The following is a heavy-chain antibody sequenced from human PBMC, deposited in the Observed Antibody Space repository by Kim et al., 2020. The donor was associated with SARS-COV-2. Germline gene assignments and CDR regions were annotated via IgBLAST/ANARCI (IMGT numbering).Heavy chain of an antibody. J-gene: IGHJ4*02. CDR3: ARVLEKGLQLRFLEWPSFDY. Sequence: ASVKVSCKASGYTFTSYGISWVRQAPGQGLEWMGWISAYNGNTSYAQKLQGRVTMTTDTSTSTAYMELRSLRSDDTAVYYCARVLEKGLQLRFLEWPSFDYWGQGTLVTVSS. V-gene: IGHV1-18*01. CDR1: GYTFTSYG. CDR2: ISAYNGNT. D-gene: IGHD3-3*01.